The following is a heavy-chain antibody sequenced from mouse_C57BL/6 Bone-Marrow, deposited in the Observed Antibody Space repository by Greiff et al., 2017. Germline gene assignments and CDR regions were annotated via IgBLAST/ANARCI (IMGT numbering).Heavy chain of an antibody. CDR2: ISSGGSYT. CDR3: ARRGVVALDY. D-gene: IGHD1-1*01. CDR1: GFTFSSYG. V-gene: IGHV5-6*02. Sequence: GKLMESGGDLVKPGGSLKLSCAASGFTFSSYGMSWVRQTPDKRLEWVATISSGGSYTYYPDSVKGRFTISRDNAKNTLYLQMSSLKSEDTAMYYCARRGVVALDYWGQGTTLTVSS. J-gene: IGHJ2*01.